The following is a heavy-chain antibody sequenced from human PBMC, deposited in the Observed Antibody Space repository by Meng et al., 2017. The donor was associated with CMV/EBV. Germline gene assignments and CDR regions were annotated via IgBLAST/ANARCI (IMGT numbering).Heavy chain of an antibody. D-gene: IGHD4/OR15-4a*01. J-gene: IGHJ5*02. Sequence: GGSLRLSCAASGFTFSSYAMSWVRQAPGKGLEWVSVIYSGGSTYYADSVKGRFTISRDNSKNTLYLQMNSLRAEDTAVYYCASMVVTRGWFDPWGQGTLVTVSS. CDR1: GFTFSSYA. CDR3: ASMVVTRGWFDP. V-gene: IGHV3-53*01. CDR2: IYSGGST.